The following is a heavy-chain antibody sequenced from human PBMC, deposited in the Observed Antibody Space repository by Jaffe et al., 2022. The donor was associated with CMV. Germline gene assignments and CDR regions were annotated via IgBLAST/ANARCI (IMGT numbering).Heavy chain of an antibody. Sequence: EVHLVESGGDVVQPGGSLRLSCAASGFTFSNYWIHWVRQAPGKGLVWVSRINTDGSSTTYADSVKGRFTISRDNAKNTLYLQMNSLRGDDTAVYYCARDQEGDRGSLTFDYWGQGTLVTVSS. CDR1: GFTFSNYW. CDR2: INTDGSST. J-gene: IGHJ4*02. D-gene: IGHD1-26*01. CDR3: ARDQEGDRGSLTFDY. V-gene: IGHV3-74*01.